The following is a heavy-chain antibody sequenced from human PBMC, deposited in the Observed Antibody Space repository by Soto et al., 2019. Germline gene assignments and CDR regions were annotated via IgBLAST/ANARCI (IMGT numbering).Heavy chain of an antibody. CDR3: ARDNGIFRGVAKSPFDY. CDR1: GYTFPSYY. J-gene: IGHJ4*02. Sequence: ASVKVSCKASGYTFPSYYMHWVRQAPGQGLEWMGIINPSGGSTSYAQKFQGRVTMTRDTSTSTVYMELSSLRSEDTAVYYCARDNGIFRGVAKSPFDYWGQGTLVTVSS. CDR2: INPSGGST. D-gene: IGHD3-3*01. V-gene: IGHV1-46*01.